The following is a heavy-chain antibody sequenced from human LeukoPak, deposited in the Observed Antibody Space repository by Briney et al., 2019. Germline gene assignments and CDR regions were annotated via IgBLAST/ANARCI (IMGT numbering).Heavy chain of an antibody. J-gene: IGHJ4*02. CDR1: GFTFSSYG. Sequence: GGSLRLSCAASGFTFSSYGMHWVRQAPGKGLEWVAFIRYDGSNKYYADSVKGRFTISRDNSKNTLYLHMNSLRAEDTAVYYCAKDMYDSSGYYFDYWGQGTLVTVSS. V-gene: IGHV3-30*02. D-gene: IGHD3-22*01. CDR2: IRYDGSNK. CDR3: AKDMYDSSGYYFDY.